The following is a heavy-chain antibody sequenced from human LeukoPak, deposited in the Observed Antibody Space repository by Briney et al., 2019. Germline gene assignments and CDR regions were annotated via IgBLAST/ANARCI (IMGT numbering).Heavy chain of an antibody. V-gene: IGHV3-21*04. D-gene: IGHD3-10*01. CDR3: AKDLRDKYYYGSGSYAALDV. Sequence: GGSLRLSCAASGFTFSSYSMNWVRQAPGKGLEWVSSISSSSSYIYYADSVKGRFTISRDNSKNTLYLQMNSLRAEDTAVYYCAKDLRDKYYYGSGSYAALDVWGKGTTVTVSS. J-gene: IGHJ6*04. CDR1: GFTFSSYS. CDR2: ISSSSSYI.